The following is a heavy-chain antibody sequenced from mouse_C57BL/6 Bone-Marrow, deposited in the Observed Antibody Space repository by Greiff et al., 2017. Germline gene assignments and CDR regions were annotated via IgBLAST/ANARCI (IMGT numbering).Heavy chain of an antibody. CDR1: GFTFSSYG. J-gene: IGHJ1*03. CDR3: ARQKHTGGYFDV. Sequence: EVQGVESGGDLVKPGGSLKLSCAASGFTFSSYGMSWVRQTPDKRLEWVATISSGGSYTYYPDSVKGRFTISRDNAKNTLYLQMSSLKSEDTAMYYCARQKHTGGYFDVWGTGTTVTVSS. CDR2: ISSGGSYT. V-gene: IGHV5-6*01.